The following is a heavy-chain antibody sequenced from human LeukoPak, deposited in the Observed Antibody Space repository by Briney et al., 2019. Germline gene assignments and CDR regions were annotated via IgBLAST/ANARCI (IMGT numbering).Heavy chain of an antibody. CDR2: ISSSSSYI. V-gene: IGHV3-21*01. CDR3: ARDYKGPDY. J-gene: IGHJ4*02. Sequence: PGGPLRLSCAASGFTFSSYSMNWVRQAPGKGLESVSSISSSSSYIYYAASVKGRFTISRDNAKNSLYLQMNSLRAEDTAVYYCARDYKGPDYWGQGTLVTVSS. CDR1: GFTFSSYS. D-gene: IGHD5-24*01.